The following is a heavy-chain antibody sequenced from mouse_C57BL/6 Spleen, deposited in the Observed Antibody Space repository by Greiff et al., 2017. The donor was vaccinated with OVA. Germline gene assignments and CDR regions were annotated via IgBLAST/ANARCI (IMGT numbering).Heavy chain of an antibody. J-gene: IGHJ4*01. Sequence: QVQLQQSGPELVKPGASVKISCKASGYSFTSYYIHWVKQRPGQGLEWIGWIYPGSGNTKYNDKFKGKATLTADTSSSTVYMQLSILTSDDSAVYYCARARFAYAMDYWGQGTSVTVSS. CDR1: GYSFTSYY. CDR2: IYPGSGNT. CDR3: ARARFAYAMDY. V-gene: IGHV1-66*01.